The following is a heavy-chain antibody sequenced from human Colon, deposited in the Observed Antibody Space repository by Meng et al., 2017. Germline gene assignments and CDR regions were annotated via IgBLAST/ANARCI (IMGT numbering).Heavy chain of an antibody. CDR1: GGSIRDYY. Sequence: GSPRLSCTVSGGSIRDYYWSWIRQPPGKRREWIGYVVYIGATNYNPSLRSRVTISLDTSKNQFSLKLTSMTAADTAVYRYARDLPVDSWGQGTLVTVSS. CDR3: ARDLPVDS. J-gene: IGHJ4*02. CDR2: VVYIGAT. D-gene: IGHD1-14*01. V-gene: IGHV4-59*01.